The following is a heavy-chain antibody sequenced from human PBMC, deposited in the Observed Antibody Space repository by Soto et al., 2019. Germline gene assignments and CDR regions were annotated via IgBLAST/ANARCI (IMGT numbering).Heavy chain of an antibody. J-gene: IGHJ6*02. CDR2: INHSGST. Sequence: PSATRSLTCAVYGGSFSGYYWSWIRQPPGKGLEWIGEINHSGSTNYNPSLKSRVTISVDTSKNQFSLKLSSVTAADTAVYYCARGRGSSRAYYYYGMDVWGQGTTVTVSS. CDR3: ARGRGSSRAYYYYGMDV. V-gene: IGHV4-34*01. D-gene: IGHD6-6*01. CDR1: GGSFSGYY.